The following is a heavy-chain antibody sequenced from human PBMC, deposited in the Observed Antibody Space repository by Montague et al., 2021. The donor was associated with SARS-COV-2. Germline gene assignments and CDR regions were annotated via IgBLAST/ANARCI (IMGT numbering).Heavy chain of an antibody. Sequence: SETLSLTCAVHGGSFSTYSWNWIRQPPGKGLEWIGEIHHGGSTNYNPSLKSRVTISADTSKNQFSLKLTSAAAADTAVYYCVRLGDGVVPSPILGVGPYYSYYYMDVWGKGTTVTVSS. CDR1: GGSFSTYS. CDR2: IHHGGST. J-gene: IGHJ6*03. D-gene: IGHD3-10*01. CDR3: VRLGDGVVPSPILGVGPYYSYYYMDV. V-gene: IGHV4-34*01.